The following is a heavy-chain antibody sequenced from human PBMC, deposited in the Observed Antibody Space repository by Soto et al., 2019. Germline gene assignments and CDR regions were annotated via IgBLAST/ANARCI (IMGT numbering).Heavy chain of an antibody. CDR1: GSSINSSGYY. D-gene: IGHD3-3*02. V-gene: IGHV4-39*01. CDR2: MFYGVST. CDR3: ARLPSRHLVDY. Sequence: SETLSPTCTVSGSSINSSGYYGGWIRQPPGKGLEWIGSMFYGVSTYYNPSLKSRVTVSVDTSKNQFSLNLRSVTAADTAVYYCARLPSRHLVDYWGQGTLVTVSS. J-gene: IGHJ4*02.